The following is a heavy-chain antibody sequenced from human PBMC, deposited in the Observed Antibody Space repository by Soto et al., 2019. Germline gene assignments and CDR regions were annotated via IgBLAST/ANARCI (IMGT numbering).Heavy chain of an antibody. CDR2: IYPGDSDT. V-gene: IGHV5-51*01. CDR3: ARLPQYGGNYYYGMDV. CDR1: GYSFTSYW. D-gene: IGHD2-15*01. J-gene: IGHJ6*02. Sequence: GESLKISCKGSGYSFTSYWIGWVRQMPGKGLEWMGIIYPGDSDTRYSPSFQGQVTISADKSISTAYLQWSSLKASDTAMYYCARLPQYGGNYYYGMDVWGQGTTVTVSS.